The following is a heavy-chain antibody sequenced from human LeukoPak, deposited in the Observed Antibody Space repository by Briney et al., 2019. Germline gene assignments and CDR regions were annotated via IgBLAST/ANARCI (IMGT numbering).Heavy chain of an antibody. CDR1: GFTFSTYE. J-gene: IGHJ6*03. CDR3: ARGAGYYYYYMDV. V-gene: IGHV3-48*03. Sequence: GGSLRLSCAASGFTFSTYEMNWVRQAPGKGLEWVSYISSNGNTIYYADSVKGRFTISRDNAKNSLYLLMNSLRAEDTAVYYCARGAGYYYYYMDVWGKGTTVTISS. D-gene: IGHD6-19*01. CDR2: ISSNGNTI.